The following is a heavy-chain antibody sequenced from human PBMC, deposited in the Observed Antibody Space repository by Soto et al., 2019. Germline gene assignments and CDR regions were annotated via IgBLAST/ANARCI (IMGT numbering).Heavy chain of an antibody. CDR2: ITDSGGDA. D-gene: IGHD3-10*01. Sequence: GGSLRLSCAASGFTFSSYAMSWVRQAPGEGLEWVSSITDSGGDAKYADSVRGRFTISRDNSKNTLYLQMSSLRAEDSAVYYCARGSTDSYPGSRIFGFWGRGTLVTVSS. CDR3: ARGSTDSYPGSRIFGF. J-gene: IGHJ4*02. V-gene: IGHV3-23*01. CDR1: GFTFSSYA.